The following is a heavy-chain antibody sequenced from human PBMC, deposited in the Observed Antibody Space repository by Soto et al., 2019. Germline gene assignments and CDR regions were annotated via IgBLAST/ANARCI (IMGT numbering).Heavy chain of an antibody. CDR1: GGPISSSTYY. J-gene: IGHJ6*03. CDR3: ATITVAGTPYYYMGV. D-gene: IGHD6-19*01. V-gene: IGHV4-39*01. Sequence: KPSETLSLTCTVSGGPISSSTYYWGWIRQPPGKGLEWIGNIYYSGSTYYNPSLKSRVTMSLDTSKNQFSLKLSSVTAADTAVYYCATITVAGTPYYYMGVWGRGTTVTVSS. CDR2: IYYSGST.